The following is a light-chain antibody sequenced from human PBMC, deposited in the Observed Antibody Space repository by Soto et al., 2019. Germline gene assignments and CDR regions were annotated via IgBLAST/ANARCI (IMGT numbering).Light chain of an antibody. Sequence: EIVLMQSPGTLSLSPGERATLSCRASQSVSSYLAWYQQKPGQAPRLLIYDASNRATGIPARFSGSGSGTDFTLTISSLEPEDFAVYYCQQRSNWSLTFGGGTKVDIK. CDR1: QSVSSY. CDR2: DAS. CDR3: QQRSNWSLT. J-gene: IGKJ4*01. V-gene: IGKV3-11*01.